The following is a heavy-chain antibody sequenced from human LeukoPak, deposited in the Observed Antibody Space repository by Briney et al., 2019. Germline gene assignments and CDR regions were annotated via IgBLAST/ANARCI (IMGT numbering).Heavy chain of an antibody. CDR3: ASPPLIAAAGTSDY. D-gene: IGHD6-13*01. J-gene: IGHJ4*02. V-gene: IGHV3-7*01. Sequence: GGSLRLSCAASGFTFSSYWMSWVRQAPGKGLEWAANIKQDGSEKYYVDSVKGRFTISRDNAKNSLYLQMNSLRAEDTAVYYCASPPLIAAAGTSDYWGQGTLVTVSS. CDR1: GFTFSSYW. CDR2: IKQDGSEK.